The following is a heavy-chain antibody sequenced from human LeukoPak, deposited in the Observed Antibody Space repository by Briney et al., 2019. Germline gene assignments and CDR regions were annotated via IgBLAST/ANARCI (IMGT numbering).Heavy chain of an antibody. CDR1: GFTFSSYW. CDR2: IKQDGSEK. J-gene: IGHJ5*02. Sequence: GGSLRLSCAASGFTFSSYWMSWVRQAPGKGLEWVANIKQDGSEKYYVDSVKGRFTISRDNAKNSLYLQMNSLRAEDTAVYYCARWYSYGYWSWFDPWGQGTLVTVSP. CDR3: ARWYSYGYWSWFDP. V-gene: IGHV3-7*01. D-gene: IGHD5-18*01.